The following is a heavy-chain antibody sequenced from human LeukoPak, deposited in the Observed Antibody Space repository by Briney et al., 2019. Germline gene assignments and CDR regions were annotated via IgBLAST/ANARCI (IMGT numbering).Heavy chain of an antibody. CDR3: ARDRGYSYGLDY. D-gene: IGHD5-18*01. J-gene: IGHJ4*02. CDR2: ISSSSSYI. CDR1: GFTFSSYR. V-gene: IGHV3-21*01. Sequence: GGSLRLSCAASGFTFSSYRMIWVRQAPGKGLEWVSSISSSSSYIYYADSVKGRFTISRDNAKNSLYLQMNSLRAEDTAVYYCARDRGYSYGLDYWGQGTLVTVSS.